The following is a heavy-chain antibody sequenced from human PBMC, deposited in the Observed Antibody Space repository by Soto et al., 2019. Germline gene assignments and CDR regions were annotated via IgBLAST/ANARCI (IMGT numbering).Heavy chain of an antibody. CDR1: GFIFSNFA. V-gene: IGHV3-64D*06. D-gene: IGHD6-19*01. J-gene: IGHJ4*02. CDR3: VKDPEPSGWFGYLHH. CDR2: ISDTGQSL. Sequence: PGGSLRLSCSASGFIFSNFAMHWVRLAPGKGLEFVAAISDTGQSLFYPDSVEGRFTVSRDNSKNTLYLQMSSLRPEDTAIYYCVKDPEPSGWFGYLHHCGQGPLVTVYS.